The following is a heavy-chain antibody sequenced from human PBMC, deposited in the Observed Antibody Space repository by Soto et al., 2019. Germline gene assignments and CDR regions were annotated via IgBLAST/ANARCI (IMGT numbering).Heavy chain of an antibody. CDR3: ARGQGLRPGGGGTEPLDI. D-gene: IGHD6-25*01. V-gene: IGHV1-46*01. Sequence: QVQLVQSGAEVEKPGASVKISCKASGYSFTSQYVHWVRQAPGQGLEWMGIINPNGGSTTYAQKFQGRGPQTRDTPTKTVSKGLSRPALGGTAGLYLARGQGLRPGGGGTEPLDIWGQGTMVTVAS. CDR1: GYSFTSQY. CDR2: INPNGGST. J-gene: IGHJ3*02.